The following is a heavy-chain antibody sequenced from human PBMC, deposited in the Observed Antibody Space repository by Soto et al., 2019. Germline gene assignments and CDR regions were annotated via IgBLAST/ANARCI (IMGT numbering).Heavy chain of an antibody. CDR2: ISAYNGNT. D-gene: IGHD3-3*01. V-gene: IGHV1-18*01. CDR1: GYTFTSYG. CDR3: ARDYDVWSGLPNDAFDI. J-gene: IGHJ3*02. Sequence: ASVKVSCKASGYTFTSYGISWVRQAPGQGLEWMGWISAYNGNTNYAQKLQGRVTMTTDTSTSTAYMELRSLRSDDTAVYYCARDYDVWSGLPNDAFDIWGQGTMVTVSS.